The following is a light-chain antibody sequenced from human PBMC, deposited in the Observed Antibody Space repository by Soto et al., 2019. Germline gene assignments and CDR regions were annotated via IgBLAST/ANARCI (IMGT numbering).Light chain of an antibody. CDR1: QTISTY. Sequence: DIQMTQSPSTLSASVGDRVTITCRASQTISTYLAWYQQKPGRAPKLLIYDASGLEGGVPSRFSGSGSGTEFAPAISSRQPDDFATYYCQQYGSYSSWTFGQGTKVDI. V-gene: IGKV1-5*01. CDR3: QQYGSYSSWT. CDR2: DAS. J-gene: IGKJ1*01.